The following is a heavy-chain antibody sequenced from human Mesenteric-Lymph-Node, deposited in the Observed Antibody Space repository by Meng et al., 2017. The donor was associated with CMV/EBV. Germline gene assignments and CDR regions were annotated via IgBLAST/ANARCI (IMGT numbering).Heavy chain of an antibody. D-gene: IGHD6-6*01. CDR2: IYHTGST. Sequence: SETLSLTCIVSGYSISSGYYWGWIRQPPGKGLEWIGSIYHTGSTYYSPSLKGRVNISVDTSKNQLSLRLSSVTTADTAVYYCARGSGSSRPNFDYWGQGTLVTVSS. CDR3: ARGSGSSRPNFDY. V-gene: IGHV4-38-2*02. CDR1: GYSISSGYY. J-gene: IGHJ4*02.